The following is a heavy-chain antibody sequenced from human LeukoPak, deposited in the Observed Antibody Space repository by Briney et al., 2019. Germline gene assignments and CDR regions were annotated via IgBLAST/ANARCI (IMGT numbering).Heavy chain of an antibody. CDR3: ARLGGPHSRGLRSHLDY. Sequence: GESLKISCEASGYTFTHWWIGWVRQMPGKGLEWMGIISPGDSDTRYSPSFQGQVTISADMSISTAYLQWSSLKASDTAMYYCARLGGPHSRGLRSHLDYWGQGTQLTVSS. CDR1: GYTFTHWW. CDR2: ISPGDSDT. J-gene: IGHJ4*02. D-gene: IGHD2-15*01. V-gene: IGHV5-51*01.